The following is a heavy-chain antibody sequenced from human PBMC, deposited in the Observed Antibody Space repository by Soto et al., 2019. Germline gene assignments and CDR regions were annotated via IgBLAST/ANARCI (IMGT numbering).Heavy chain of an antibody. J-gene: IGHJ3*02. CDR2: INSDGSST. D-gene: IGHD3-10*01. V-gene: IGHV3-74*01. CDR3: ARSDHRSEWLGEFAEQNDAFDI. CDR1: GFTFSSYW. Sequence: GGSLRLSCAASGFTFSSYWMHWVRQAPGKGLVWVSRINSDGSSTSYADSVKGRFTISRDNAKNTLYLQMNSLRAEDKAVYYCARSDHRSEWLGEFAEQNDAFDIWGQGTMVTGSS.